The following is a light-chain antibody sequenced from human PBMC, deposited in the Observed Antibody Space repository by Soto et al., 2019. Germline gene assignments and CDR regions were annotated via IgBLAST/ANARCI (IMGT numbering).Light chain of an antibody. Sequence: QPVLTQSPSASASLGASVKLTCTLSSGHSSYAIAWHQQQPEKGPRYLMKLNSDGSHSKGDGIPDRFSGSSSGAERYLIISSLQSEDEADYYCQTWGTGHVVFGGGTKLTVL. CDR1: SGHSSYA. J-gene: IGLJ2*01. CDR2: LNSDGSH. CDR3: QTWGTGHVV. V-gene: IGLV4-69*01.